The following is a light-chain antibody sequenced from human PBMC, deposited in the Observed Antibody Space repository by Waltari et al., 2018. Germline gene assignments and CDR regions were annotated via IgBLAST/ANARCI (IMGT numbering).Light chain of an antibody. Sequence: QSALTQPPSASGSLGQSVAISCPGTSRDVGWYYLPSWYQQHPGKAPKLLISAVNRRPSGVPDRFSGSKSGNTASLTVSGLQAEDEADYYCTSYAGSNNLPFGGGTKLTVL. J-gene: IGLJ2*01. V-gene: IGLV2-8*01. CDR1: SRDVGWYYL. CDR3: TSYAGSNNLP. CDR2: AVN.